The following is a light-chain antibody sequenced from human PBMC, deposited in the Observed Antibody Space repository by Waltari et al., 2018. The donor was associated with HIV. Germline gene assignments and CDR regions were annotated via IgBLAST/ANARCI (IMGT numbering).Light chain of an antibody. J-gene: IGLJ2*01. CDR1: RSNIGANW. CDR3: AAWDDNLSAVV. CDR2: RNN. V-gene: IGLV1-47*01. Sequence: QSVLTQPPSTSGTPGQRVTISCSGSRSNIGANWVCLFQKLPGKAPHILNYRNNQRPSGVPDRYSASKSGTSPSLSISDLRADDEADYYCAAWDDNLSAVVFGGRTKLSVL.